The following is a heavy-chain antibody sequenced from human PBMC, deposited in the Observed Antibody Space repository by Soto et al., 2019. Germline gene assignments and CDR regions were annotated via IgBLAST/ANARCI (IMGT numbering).Heavy chain of an antibody. V-gene: IGHV4-31*01. CDR1: GGSISSGGYY. Sequence: QVQLQESGPGLVKPSQTLSLTCTVSGGSISSGGYYWSWIRQHPGKGLEWIGYIYYSGSTYYNPSLKIPVTVSFDTSKNQFSLKLSSVTAADTAVYYCAGIYSGSPGGTLRYWGQGTLVTVSS. CDR2: IYYSGST. CDR3: AGIYSGSPGGTLRY. D-gene: IGHD1-26*01. J-gene: IGHJ4*02.